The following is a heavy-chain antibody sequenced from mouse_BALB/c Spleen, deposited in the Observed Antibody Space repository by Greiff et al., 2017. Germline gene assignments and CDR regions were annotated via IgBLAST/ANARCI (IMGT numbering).Heavy chain of an antibody. D-gene: IGHD2-3*01. J-gene: IGHJ4*01. Sequence: VQLQQSGPELVKPGASVKISCKASGYSFTGYFMNWVMQSHGKSLEWIGRINPYNGDTFYNQKFKGKATLTVDKSSSTAHMELRSLASEDSAVYYCARYDPYYAMDYWGQGTSVTVSS. CDR1: GYSFTGYF. V-gene: IGHV1-20*02. CDR3: ARYDPYYAMDY. CDR2: INPYNGDT.